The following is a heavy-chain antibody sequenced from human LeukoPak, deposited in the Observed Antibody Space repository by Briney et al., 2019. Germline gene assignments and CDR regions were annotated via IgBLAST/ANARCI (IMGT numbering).Heavy chain of an antibody. CDR1: GGSISSYY. Sequence: NASETLSLTCTVSGGSISSYYWSWIRQPPGKGLEWIGEINHSGSTNYNPSLKSRVTISVDTSKNQFSLKLSSVTAADTAVYYCARGAVHHDYWGQGTLVTVSS. V-gene: IGHV4-34*01. D-gene: IGHD1-1*01. J-gene: IGHJ4*02. CDR2: INHSGST. CDR3: ARGAVHHDY.